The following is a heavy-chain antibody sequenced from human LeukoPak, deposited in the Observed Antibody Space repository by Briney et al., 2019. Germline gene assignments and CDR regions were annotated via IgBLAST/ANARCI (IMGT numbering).Heavy chain of an antibody. CDR2: FYYTGTT. V-gene: IGHV4-61*01. Sequence: SETLSLTCTVSGGSFSSGSCYWSWIRQPPGKGLEWIGYFYYTGTTNYNPSLNSRVTISVDTSKNQFSLKVNSVTAADTGVYYCASKSTDHGELRFDYWGQGTLVTVSS. CDR1: GGSFSSGSCY. D-gene: IGHD4-17*01. J-gene: IGHJ4*02. CDR3: ASKSTDHGELRFDY.